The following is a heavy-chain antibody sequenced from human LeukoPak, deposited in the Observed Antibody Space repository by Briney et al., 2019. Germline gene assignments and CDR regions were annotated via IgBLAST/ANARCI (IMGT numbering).Heavy chain of an antibody. Sequence: GGSLRLPCAASGFTFSSYEMNWVRQAPGKGLEWVSYISSSGSTIYYADSVKGRFTISRDNAKNSLYLQMNSLRAEDTAVYYCAREPLSATPSDYYYGMDVWGQGTTVTVSS. CDR3: AREPLSATPSDYYYGMDV. D-gene: IGHD2-15*01. J-gene: IGHJ6*02. CDR2: ISSSGSTI. CDR1: GFTFSSYE. V-gene: IGHV3-48*03.